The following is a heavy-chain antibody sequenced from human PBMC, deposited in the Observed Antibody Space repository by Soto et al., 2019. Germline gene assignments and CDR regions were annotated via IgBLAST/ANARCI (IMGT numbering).Heavy chain of an antibody. CDR3: ASHAVHSSGFTDY. V-gene: IGHV4-39*01. CDR2: IYYSGST. D-gene: IGHD6-19*01. Sequence: QLQLQESGPGLVKPSETLSLTCTVSGGSISSSSYSLGWIRQPPGKGLEWIGRIYYSGSTYYNPSLKSRVTISVDTSKNQFSLKLSSVTAADTAVYYCASHAVHSSGFTDYWGQGTLVTVSS. CDR1: GGSISSSSYS. J-gene: IGHJ4*02.